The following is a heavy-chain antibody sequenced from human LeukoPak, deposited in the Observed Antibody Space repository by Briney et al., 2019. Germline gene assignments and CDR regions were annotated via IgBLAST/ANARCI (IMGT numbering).Heavy chain of an antibody. CDR3: ARDLVYFSSGGTVDP. Sequence: GGSLRLSCVASGFSFSRYRMNWGRQAPGKGLEWVSYISSSSSTIYYADSVKGRFTISRDNDKNSLYLQMSSLRDEDTAVYYCARDLVYFSSGGTVDPWGQGTLVTVSS. D-gene: IGHD3-10*01. CDR1: GFSFSRYR. V-gene: IGHV3-48*02. J-gene: IGHJ5*02. CDR2: ISSSSSTI.